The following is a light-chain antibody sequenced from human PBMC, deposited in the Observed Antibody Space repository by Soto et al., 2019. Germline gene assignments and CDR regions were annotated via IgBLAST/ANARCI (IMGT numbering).Light chain of an antibody. CDR1: QTISND. J-gene: IGKJ4*01. CDR2: GAS. CDR3: QQDNKWPPVT. V-gene: IGKV3-15*01. Sequence: EVVMTQSPATVSVSPGEGVTLSCRASQTISNDLAGYQQKPGQPPRLLIYGASTRATGVPARFSGGRSGTEFTLTISSLQSEDFAISYCQQDNKWPPVTFGGGTKVEIK.